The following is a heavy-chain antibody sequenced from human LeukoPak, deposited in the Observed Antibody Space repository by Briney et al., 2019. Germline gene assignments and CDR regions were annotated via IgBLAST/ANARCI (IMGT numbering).Heavy chain of an antibody. D-gene: IGHD1-26*01. V-gene: IGHV1-24*01. CDR2: FDPEDGET. CDR1: GYTLTELS. J-gene: IGHJ5*02. CDR3: ATDPAGRTSSGSYRGGYNWFDP. Sequence: GASVKVSCKVSGYTLTELSMHWVRQAPGKGLEWMGGFDPEDGETIYAQKFQGRVTMTEDTSTDTAYMELSSLRSEDTAVYYCATDPAGRTSSGSYRGGYNWFDPWGQGTLVTVSS.